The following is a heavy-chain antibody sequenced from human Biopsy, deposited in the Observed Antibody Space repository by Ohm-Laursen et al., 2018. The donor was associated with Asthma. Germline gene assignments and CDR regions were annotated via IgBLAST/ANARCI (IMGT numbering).Heavy chain of an antibody. CDR2: INSVFGAT. D-gene: IGHD2-2*01. CDR1: GGTFNAYV. Sequence: SVKVSCNSLGGTFNAYVIGWVRQAPGQGLEWMGGINSVFGATTYPQKFQDRVTITADDSTSTVYMELSSLRSEDTAVYYCARKAGSCISRTCYSLDFWGQGTLVTVSS. V-gene: IGHV1-69*13. CDR3: ARKAGSCISRTCYSLDF. J-gene: IGHJ4*02.